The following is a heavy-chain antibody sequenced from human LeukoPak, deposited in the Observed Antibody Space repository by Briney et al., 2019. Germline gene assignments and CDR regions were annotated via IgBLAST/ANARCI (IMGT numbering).Heavy chain of an antibody. CDR2: IKQDGSEK. CDR1: GFTFSNYW. V-gene: IGHV3-7*03. Sequence: GGSLRLSCAASGFTFSNYWMSWVRQAPGKGLEWVANIKQDGSEKYYVDSVKGRFTISRDNAKNSLYLQMNSLRAEDTAVYYCARRYCSGGSCHYFDYWGQGTLVTVSS. J-gene: IGHJ4*02. D-gene: IGHD2-15*01. CDR3: ARRYCSGGSCHYFDY.